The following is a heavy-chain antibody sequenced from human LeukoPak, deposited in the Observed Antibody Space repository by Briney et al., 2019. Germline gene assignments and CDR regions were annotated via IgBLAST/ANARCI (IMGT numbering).Heavy chain of an antibody. CDR2: ISGDGVSP. J-gene: IGHJ4*02. V-gene: IGHV3-23*01. CDR1: GFTFNNYA. CDR3: EGGGY. D-gene: IGHD2-15*01. Sequence: GGSLRLSCSASGFTFNNYALTWVRQTPGKGLECVSAISGDGVSPYYADSVKGRFTISRDNSKNTLYLQMNSLRAEDTAVYYCEGGGYWGQGTLVTVSS.